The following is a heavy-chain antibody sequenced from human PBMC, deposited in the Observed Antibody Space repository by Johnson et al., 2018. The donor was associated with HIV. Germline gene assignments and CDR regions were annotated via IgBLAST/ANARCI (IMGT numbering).Heavy chain of an antibody. D-gene: IGHD4-11*01. J-gene: IGHJ3*02. V-gene: IGHV3-33*05. CDR3: ARIDYSNYEEAFDI. CDR2: ISYDGNNK. Sequence: VQLVESGGGVVQPGGSLRLSCAASGFTFRIYDMQWVRQAPGKGLEWVAIISYDGNNKYYADSVKGRFTISRDNSKNTLYLQMNSLRAEDTAVYYCARIDYSNYEEAFDIWGQGTMVTVSS. CDR1: GFTFRIYD.